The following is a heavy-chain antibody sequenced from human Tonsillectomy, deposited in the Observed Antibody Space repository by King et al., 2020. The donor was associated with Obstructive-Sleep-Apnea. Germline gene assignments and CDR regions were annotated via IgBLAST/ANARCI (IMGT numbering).Heavy chain of an antibody. CDR1: GYTCTSYD. D-gene: IGHD2-15*01. J-gene: IGHJ4*02. Sequence: VQLVESGAEVKKPGASVKVSCKASGYTCTSYDINWVRQATGQGLEWMGWMNPNSGNTGYAQKFQGRVTMTRNTSISTAYMELSSLRSEDTAVYYGARGGLHTLDFDYWGQGTLVTVSS. CDR2: MNPNSGNT. CDR3: ARGGLHTLDFDY. V-gene: IGHV1-8*01.